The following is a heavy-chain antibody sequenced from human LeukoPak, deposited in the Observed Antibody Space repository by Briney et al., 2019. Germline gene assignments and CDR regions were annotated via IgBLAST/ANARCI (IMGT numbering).Heavy chain of an antibody. J-gene: IGHJ4*02. Sequence: GGSLRLSCAASEFTFSSYWMSWVRQAPGKGLEWVANIKQDGSEKYYVDSVKGRFTISRDNAKNSLYLQMNSLRAEDTAVYYCARDLARLPGGFDYWGQGTLVTVSS. CDR3: ARDLARLPGGFDY. CDR1: EFTFSSYW. CDR2: IKQDGSEK. V-gene: IGHV3-7*01. D-gene: IGHD6-25*01.